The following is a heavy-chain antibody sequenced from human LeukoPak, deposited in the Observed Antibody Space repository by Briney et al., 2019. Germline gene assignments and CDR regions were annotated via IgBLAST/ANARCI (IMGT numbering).Heavy chain of an antibody. D-gene: IGHD3-10*01. CDR3: ARVALVSGPSYGSESEAADY. CDR1: GFTFSGYS. V-gene: IGHV3-48*04. Sequence: PGGSLRLSCAASGFTFSGYSMNWVRQAPGRGLEWVSYISSSGSTIYHADSVKGRFTISRDNAKNSLYLQMNSLRAEDTAVYYCARVALVSGPSYGSESEAADYWGQGTLVTVSS. CDR2: ISSSGSTI. J-gene: IGHJ4*02.